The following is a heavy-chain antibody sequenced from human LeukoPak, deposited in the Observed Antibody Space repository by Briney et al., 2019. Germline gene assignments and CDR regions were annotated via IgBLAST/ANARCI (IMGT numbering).Heavy chain of an antibody. D-gene: IGHD5-12*01. J-gene: IGHJ4*02. CDR3: ARGDIVATRGFYYFDY. V-gene: IGHV1-18*04. CDR1: GYTFTSYG. CDR2: ISAYNGNT. Sequence: ASVKVSCKASGYTFTSYGISWVRQAPGQGLEWMGWISAYNGNTNYAQKLQGRVTMTIDTSTSTAYMELRSLRSDDTAVYYCARGDIVATRGFYYFDYWGKGTLVTVSS.